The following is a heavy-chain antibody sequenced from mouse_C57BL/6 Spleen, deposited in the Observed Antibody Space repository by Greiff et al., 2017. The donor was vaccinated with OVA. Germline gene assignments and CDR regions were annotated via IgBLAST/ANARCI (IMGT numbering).Heavy chain of an antibody. CDR1: GYAFSSSW. CDR2: IYPGDGDT. D-gene: IGHD1-1*01. CDR3: ARVGHYGSSSYYFDY. Sequence: VKLQQSGPELVKPGASVKISCKASGYAFSSSWMNWVKQRPGKGLEWIGRIYPGDGDTNYNGKFKGKATLTADKSSSTAYMQLSSLTSEDSAVYFCARVGHYGSSSYYFDYWGQGTTLTVSS. J-gene: IGHJ2*01. V-gene: IGHV1-82*01.